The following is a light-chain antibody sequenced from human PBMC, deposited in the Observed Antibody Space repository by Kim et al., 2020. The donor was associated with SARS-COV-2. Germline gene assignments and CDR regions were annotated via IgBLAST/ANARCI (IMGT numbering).Light chain of an antibody. CDR2: QDT. J-gene: IGLJ2*01. CDR3: QTWDSSTAV. Sequence: SYELTQPPSVSVSPGQTASITCSGDKLGTKYAYWYQQKPGQSPVLVIYQDTKRPSGIPERFSGSNSGNTATLTISGTQTMDEADYYCQTWDSSTAVFGGGTKVTVL. CDR1: KLGTKY. V-gene: IGLV3-1*01.